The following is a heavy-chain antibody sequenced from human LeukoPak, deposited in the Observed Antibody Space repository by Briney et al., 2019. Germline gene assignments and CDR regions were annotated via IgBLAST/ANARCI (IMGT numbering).Heavy chain of an antibody. J-gene: IGHJ4*02. D-gene: IGHD3-22*01. Sequence: PGGSLRLSCAASGFTVSSNYMSWVRQAPGKGLEWVSVIYSGGSTYYADSVKGRFTISRDNSKNTLYLQMNSLRAEDTAVYYCARDKGGYYYGADYWGQGTLVTVSS. CDR2: IYSGGST. CDR1: GFTVSSNY. CDR3: ARDKGGYYYGADY. V-gene: IGHV3-53*01.